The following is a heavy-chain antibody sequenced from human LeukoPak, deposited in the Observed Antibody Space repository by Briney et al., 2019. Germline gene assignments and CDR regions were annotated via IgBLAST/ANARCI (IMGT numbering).Heavy chain of an antibody. D-gene: IGHD6-13*01. CDR2: ISSSSRYI. Sequence: GGSLRLSCAASGFTFSSYSMNWVRQAPGKGLEWVSSISSSSRYIYYADSVKGRFTISRDNAKNSLYLQMNSLRAEDTAVYHCARDSSSWFNCFDPWGQGTLVTVSS. V-gene: IGHV3-21*01. CDR3: ARDSSSWFNCFDP. J-gene: IGHJ5*02. CDR1: GFTFSSYS.